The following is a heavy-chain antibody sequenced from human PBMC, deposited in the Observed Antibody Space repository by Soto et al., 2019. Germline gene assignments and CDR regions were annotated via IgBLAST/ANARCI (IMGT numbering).Heavy chain of an antibody. CDR3: VRDGREYGDRTAPGILDV. V-gene: IGHV3-7*05. D-gene: IGHD4-17*01. CDR2: INQEGTEK. Sequence: EVQLVESGGGSVQRGGSLRVSCAASGFSFRTDWMTWVRQAPGKGLEWRASINQEGTEKYYVDSVRGRFTISRDSAENTLYLQMNSLRAEDTAVYYCVRDGREYGDRTAPGILDVWGQGTTIIVSS. CDR1: GFSFRTDW. J-gene: IGHJ6*02.